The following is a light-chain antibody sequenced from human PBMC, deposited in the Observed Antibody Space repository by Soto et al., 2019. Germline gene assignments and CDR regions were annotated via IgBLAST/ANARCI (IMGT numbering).Light chain of an antibody. J-gene: IGLJ2*01. CDR2: DNN. Sequence: QSVLTQPPSVSAAPGQRVTISCSGSSSNIGNNDVSWYQQLPGTAPQRLIYDNNKRPSGIPDRFSGSKSGTSATLDITGLQTGDEADYYCGTWDSSLSAVVFGGGTQLTVL. CDR1: SSNIGNND. V-gene: IGLV1-51*01. CDR3: GTWDSSLSAVV.